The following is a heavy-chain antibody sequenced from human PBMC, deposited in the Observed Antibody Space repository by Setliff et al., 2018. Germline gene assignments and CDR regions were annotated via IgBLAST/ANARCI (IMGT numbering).Heavy chain of an antibody. CDR3: ASPRRDDLDTPFDAFDL. CDR1: GISITSGHY. J-gene: IGHJ3*01. V-gene: IGHV4-38-2*01. D-gene: IGHD1-1*01. CDR2: IYHRGRT. Sequence: PSETLSLTCDVSGISITSGHYWGWIRQPPGKGLEWIATIYHRGRTYCNPSLDSRVTISLDTSKNQYSLRLRSVTAADTAVYYCASPRRDDLDTPFDAFDLWGQGTKVTVSS.